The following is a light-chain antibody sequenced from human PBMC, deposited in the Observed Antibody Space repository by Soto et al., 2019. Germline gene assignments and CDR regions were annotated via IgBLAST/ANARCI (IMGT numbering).Light chain of an antibody. CDR2: DAS. Sequence: EIVLTQSPATLSLSPGERATLSCRASQSVRSYLAWYQQKPGQAPRLLIHDASSRATGIPARFSGSGSGTDFTLTTSSLEPEDFAVYYCQQRTNWPSSTFSQGTRLEIK. V-gene: IGKV3-11*01. CDR3: QQRTNWPSST. CDR1: QSVRSY. J-gene: IGKJ5*01.